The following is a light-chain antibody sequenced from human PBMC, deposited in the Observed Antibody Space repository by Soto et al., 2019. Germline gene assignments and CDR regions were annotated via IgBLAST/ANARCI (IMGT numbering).Light chain of an antibody. V-gene: IGLV1-40*01. CDR2: GST. CDR3: QSYDGTLSSADV. Sequence: QSVLTQPPSVSGAPGQRVTISCTGSSSNIGAGYDVHWYQQLPGTAPKLLIYGSTNRPSGVPDRFSGSKSGTSASLAITGLQAEDEADYYCQSYDGTLSSADVYGSGTKATVL. CDR1: SSNIGAGYD. J-gene: IGLJ1*01.